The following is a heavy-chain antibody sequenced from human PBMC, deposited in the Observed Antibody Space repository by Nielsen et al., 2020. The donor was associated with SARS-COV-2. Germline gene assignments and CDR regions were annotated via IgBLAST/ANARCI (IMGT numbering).Heavy chain of an antibody. CDR3: ARDGRVWFGELRSVNYYYGMDV. V-gene: IGHV4-59*01. D-gene: IGHD3-10*01. CDR1: GGSISSYY. J-gene: IGHJ6*02. Sequence: SETLSLTCTVPGGSISSYYWSWIRQPPGKGLEWIGYIYYRGSTNYNPSLKSRVTISVDTSKNQFSLKLSSVTASDTAVYYCARDGRVWFGELRSVNYYYGMDVWGQGTTVTVSS. CDR2: IYYRGST.